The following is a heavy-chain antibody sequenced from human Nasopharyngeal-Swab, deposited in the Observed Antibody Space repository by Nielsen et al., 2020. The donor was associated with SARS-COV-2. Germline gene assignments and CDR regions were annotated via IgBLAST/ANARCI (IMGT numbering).Heavy chain of an antibody. J-gene: IGHJ4*02. D-gene: IGHD5-18*01. V-gene: IGHV3-7*03. CDR2: IKQDGSEK. CDR1: GFTFSSYW. Sequence: ESLKISCAASGFTFSSYWMSWVCQAPGKGLEWVANIKQDGSEKYYVDSVKGRFTISRDNAKNSLYLQMNSLRAEDTAVYYCARDSRGYSYGYIYFDYWGQGTLVTVSS. CDR3: ARDSRGYSYGYIYFDY.